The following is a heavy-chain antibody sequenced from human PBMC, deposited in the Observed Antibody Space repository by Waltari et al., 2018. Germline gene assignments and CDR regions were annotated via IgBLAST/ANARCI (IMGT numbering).Heavy chain of an antibody. CDR3: VKGSQEEAFYYYFYYMDV. J-gene: IGHJ6*03. Sequence: EVQLVESGGGLVKPGGSLRLSCTASGFTFSLFSTCWVRQAPGKGLEWVSSISSSSRYTYYADSVRGRFTISRDNTKNSLYLEMNSLSAEDTAVYYCVKGSQEEAFYYYFYYMDVWGKGTTVTVSS. V-gene: IGHV3-21*02. CDR2: ISSSSRYT. CDR1: GFTFSLFS.